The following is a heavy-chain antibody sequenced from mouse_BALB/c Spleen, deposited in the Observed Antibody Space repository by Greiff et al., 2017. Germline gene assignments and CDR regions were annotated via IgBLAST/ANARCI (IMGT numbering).Heavy chain of an antibody. CDR3: ARGYYYWYFDV. CDR2: ISSGSSTI. J-gene: IGHJ1*01. D-gene: IGHD2-3*01. V-gene: IGHV5-17*02. CDR1: GFTFSSFG. Sequence: EVKLMESGGGLVQPGGSRKLSCAASGFTFSSFGMHWVRQAPEKGLEWVAYISSGSSTIYYADTVKGRFTISRDNPKNTLFLQMTSLRSEDTAMYYCARGYYYWYFDVWGAGTTVTVSS.